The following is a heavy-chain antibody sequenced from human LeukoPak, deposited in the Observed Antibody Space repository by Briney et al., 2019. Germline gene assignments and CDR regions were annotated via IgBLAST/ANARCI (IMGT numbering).Heavy chain of an antibody. J-gene: IGHJ4*02. CDR3: ASTITMIVVGPKSYYFDY. V-gene: IGHV4-39*01. D-gene: IGHD3-22*01. Sequence: TXSLXCTVSGGSISSSSYYWGWIRQPPGKGLEWIGSIYYSGSTYYNPSLKSRVTISVDTSKNQFSLKLSSVTAADTAVYYCASTITMIVVGPKSYYFDYWGQGTLVTVSS. CDR2: IYYSGST. CDR1: GGSISSSSYY.